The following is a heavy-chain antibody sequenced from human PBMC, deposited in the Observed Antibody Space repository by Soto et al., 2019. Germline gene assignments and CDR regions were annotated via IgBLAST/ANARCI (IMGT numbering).Heavy chain of an antibody. Sequence: QVQLVESGGGVVLPGKSLTLSCAASGFTFSTHGMHWVRQLPGQGLEWVAVISTDGDDRYYGDSVKGRFAVSRHNPNNTLYLTMNGLKPEDTAVYICATEGLDCSDISCAFSFFEHWGQGILVTVSS. CDR1: GFTFSTHG. V-gene: IGHV3-30*03. CDR2: ISTDGDDR. D-gene: IGHD2-2*01. CDR3: ATEGLDCSDISCAFSFFEH. J-gene: IGHJ4*02.